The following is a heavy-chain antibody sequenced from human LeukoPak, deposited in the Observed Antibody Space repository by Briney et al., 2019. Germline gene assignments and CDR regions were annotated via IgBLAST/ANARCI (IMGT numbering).Heavy chain of an antibody. Sequence: ASVKVSCKASGYTFTGFYLHWVRQAPAQGLEWMGWINPNTGGTHYAQQFQGRVTMTSDTSISTTYMEMSRVRSDDTAVYYCARDFRLATPSSGFWGQGTLVTVSS. CDR2: INPNTGGT. J-gene: IGHJ4*02. V-gene: IGHV1-2*02. CDR1: GYTFTGFY. CDR3: ARDFRLATPSSGF. D-gene: IGHD5-24*01.